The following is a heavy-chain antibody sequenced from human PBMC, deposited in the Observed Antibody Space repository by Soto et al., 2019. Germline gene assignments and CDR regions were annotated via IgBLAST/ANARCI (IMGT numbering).Heavy chain of an antibody. D-gene: IGHD6-19*01. J-gene: IGHJ5*02. V-gene: IGHV3-23*01. CDR2: ISGSGA. CDR1: GFTFSNYP. CDR3: AKDSWGGTVSGWSHAS. Sequence: EVQLLESGGGLVQRWGSLRLSCAASGFTFSNYPMSWVRQAPGKGLEWVSVISGSGAFYADSVKGRFTISRDHSKNTLYLQMNSLRGYDTAVYYCAKDSWGGTVSGWSHASWGQGTLVTVSS.